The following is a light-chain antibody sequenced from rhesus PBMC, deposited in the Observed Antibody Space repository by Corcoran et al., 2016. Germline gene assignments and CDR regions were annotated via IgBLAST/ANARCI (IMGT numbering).Light chain of an antibody. CDR2: GAS. CDR1: QSVSSS. J-gene: IGKJ4*01. V-gene: IGKV3-42*03. Sequence: EIVLTQSPATLSLSPGERATLSCRASQSVSSSLAWYQQKPEQAPRLLIDGASSRATGLPDRFSGSGSGTDFTLTISSLEPEDFAVYYCQQYSNWPLTFGGGTKVEIK. CDR3: QQYSNWPLT.